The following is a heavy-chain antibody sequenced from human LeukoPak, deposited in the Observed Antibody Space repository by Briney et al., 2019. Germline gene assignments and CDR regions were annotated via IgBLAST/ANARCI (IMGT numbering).Heavy chain of an antibody. Sequence: SETLSLTCTVSGGSVSTAVHYWSWIRQPPGQGLEWIGYIYYSGTTNYNPSLKSRVTISVDTSKNQFSLKLSSVTAADTAVYYCARVGIAVDGKVSGYFDYWGQGTLVTVSS. D-gene: IGHD6-19*01. CDR1: GGSVSTAVHY. CDR2: IYYSGTT. CDR3: ARVGIAVDGKVSGYFDY. V-gene: IGHV4-61*08. J-gene: IGHJ4*02.